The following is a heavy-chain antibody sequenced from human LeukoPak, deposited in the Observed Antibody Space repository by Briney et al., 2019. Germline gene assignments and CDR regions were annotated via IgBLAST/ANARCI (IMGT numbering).Heavy chain of an antibody. V-gene: IGHV4-59*01. D-gene: IGHD6-25*01. CDR3: ARGRSGGFDYYYYMDV. J-gene: IGHJ6*03. Sequence: SETLSLTCTVSGGSISRSYWSWIRQPPGKGLEWIGYIYSSESTNYNPSLKSRVTISLDTSKNQFSLKLNSVTAADTAVYYCARGRSGGFDYYYYMDVWGKGAPVTVSS. CDR1: GGSISRSY. CDR2: IYSSEST.